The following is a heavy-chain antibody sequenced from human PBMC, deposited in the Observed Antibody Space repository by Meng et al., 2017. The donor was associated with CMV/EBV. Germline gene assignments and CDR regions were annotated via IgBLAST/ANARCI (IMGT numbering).Heavy chain of an antibody. Sequence: SQTLSLTCTVSGGSISSYYWSWIRQPPGKELEWIGYIYYSGSTNYNPSLKSRVTISVDTSKNQFSLKLSSVTAADTAVYYCASRYYGMDVWGQGTTVTVSS. J-gene: IGHJ6*02. V-gene: IGHV4-59*01. CDR1: GGSISSYY. CDR2: IYYSGST. CDR3: ASRYYGMDV.